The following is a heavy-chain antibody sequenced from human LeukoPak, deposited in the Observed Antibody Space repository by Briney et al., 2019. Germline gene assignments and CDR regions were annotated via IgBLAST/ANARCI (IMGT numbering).Heavy chain of an antibody. CDR2: IYYSGST. Sequence: PSETLSLTCTVSGGSISSSSYYWGWIRQPPGKGLEWIGSIYYSGSTYYNPSLKSRVTISVDTSKNQFSLKLSSVTAADTAVYYCARILSRGIAARGGDYWGQGTLVTVSS. CDR3: ARILSRGIAARGGDY. V-gene: IGHV4-39*01. D-gene: IGHD6-13*01. CDR1: GGSISSSSYY. J-gene: IGHJ4*02.